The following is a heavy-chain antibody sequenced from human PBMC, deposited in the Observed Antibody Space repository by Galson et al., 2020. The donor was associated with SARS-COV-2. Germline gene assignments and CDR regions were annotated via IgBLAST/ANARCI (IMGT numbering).Heavy chain of an antibody. CDR3: AKEVKDPNTMLVADVYYFGMYV. V-gene: IGHV3-30*18. J-gene: IGHJ6*02. D-gene: IGHD3-22*01. Sequence: TGGSLRLSCAASGFTFSSYGMHWVRQAPGKGLERVAVISYDGSNKYYADSVKGRFTISRDNSKNTLYLQMNSLRAEDTAVYYCAKEVKDPNTMLVADVYYFGMYVWGQGTSVTVSS. CDR2: ISYDGSNK. CDR1: GFTFSSYG.